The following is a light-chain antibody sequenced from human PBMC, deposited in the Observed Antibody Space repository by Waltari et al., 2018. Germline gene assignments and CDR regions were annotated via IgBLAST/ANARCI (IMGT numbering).Light chain of an antibody. V-gene: IGLV2-23*01. Sequence: QSALTQPASVSGSPGQSITISCTGTSSDIGGYNLVSWYQHHPGKAPKIIIYEGNKRPAGVSYLFSGSKSGNTASLTISGLHTEDEADYYCCSYAGIGTLTFGGGTRVTVL. CDR1: SSDIGGYNL. J-gene: IGLJ3*02. CDR3: CSYAGIGTLT. CDR2: EGN.